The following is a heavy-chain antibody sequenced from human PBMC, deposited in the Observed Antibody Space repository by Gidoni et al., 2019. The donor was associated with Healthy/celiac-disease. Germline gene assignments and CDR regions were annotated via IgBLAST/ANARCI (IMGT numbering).Heavy chain of an antibody. CDR3: ARGADFWSGSNWFDP. Sequence: QVQLVQSGAEVKKPGSSVKVSCKASGGTFSSYAISWVRQAPGQGLAWMGGIIPIFGTADYAQKFQGRVTITADESTSTAYMELSSLRSEDTAVYYCARGADFWSGSNWFDPWGQGTLVTVSS. J-gene: IGHJ5*02. CDR1: GGTFSSYA. D-gene: IGHD3-3*01. V-gene: IGHV1-69*01. CDR2: IIPIFGTA.